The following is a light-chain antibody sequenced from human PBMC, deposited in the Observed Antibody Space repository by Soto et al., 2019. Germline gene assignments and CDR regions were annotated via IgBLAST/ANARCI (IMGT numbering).Light chain of an antibody. CDR1: SSDVGGYNH. CDR3: SSYPSSSTRIV. J-gene: IGLJ2*01. V-gene: IGLV2-14*01. Sequence: QSALTQPASVSGSPGQSITISCTGTSSDVGGYNHVYWYQQLPGKAPKVMIYDVSKRPSGVSNRFSGSKSGNTATLTISGSHAQDEAEYYCSSYPSSSTRIVFGGGTKLTVL. CDR2: DVS.